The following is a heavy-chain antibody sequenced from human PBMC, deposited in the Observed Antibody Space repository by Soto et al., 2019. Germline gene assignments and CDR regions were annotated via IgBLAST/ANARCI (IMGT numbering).Heavy chain of an antibody. D-gene: IGHD4-17*01. CDR1: GGSISSGGYY. Sequence: QVQLQESGPGLVKTSQTLSLTCTVSGGSISSGGYYCSWIRQHPGKGLAWLGYIYYRGSTYYNPSLKSRVTISVDTSKTQFSLKLSSVTAADTAVYYCARSPEATVTAFDYGGQGTLVSVSS. V-gene: IGHV4-31*03. CDR3: ARSPEATVTAFDY. CDR2: IYYRGST. J-gene: IGHJ4*02.